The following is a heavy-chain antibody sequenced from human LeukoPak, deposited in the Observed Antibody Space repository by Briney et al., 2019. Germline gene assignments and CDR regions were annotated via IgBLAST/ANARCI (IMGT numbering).Heavy chain of an antibody. CDR1: GFTFSDYY. V-gene: IGHV3-11*06. CDR2: ISGSSSNT. Sequence: GGSLRLSCAASGFTFSDYYMSWIRQAPGKGLEWVSYISGSSSNTNYADSVKGRFTISRDNAKNSLYLQMNSLRAEDTAVYYCASSAGAAAGLDYWGQGTLVTVSS. CDR3: ASSAGAAAGLDY. D-gene: IGHD6-13*01. J-gene: IGHJ4*02.